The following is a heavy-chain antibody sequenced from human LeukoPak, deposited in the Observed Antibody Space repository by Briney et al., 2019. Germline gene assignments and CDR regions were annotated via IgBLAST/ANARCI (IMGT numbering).Heavy chain of an antibody. J-gene: IGHJ5*02. Sequence: ASVKVSCKASGYTFTGYYMHWVRQAPGHGLEWIGGINPDSGGTKYAQKIQGRVTLTRDTSISTAYMELSRLRSDDTAVYYCAREEYSSSSNWFDPWGQGTLVTVSS. CDR3: AREEYSSSSNWFDP. CDR2: INPDSGGT. D-gene: IGHD6-6*01. V-gene: IGHV1-2*02. CDR1: GYTFTGYY.